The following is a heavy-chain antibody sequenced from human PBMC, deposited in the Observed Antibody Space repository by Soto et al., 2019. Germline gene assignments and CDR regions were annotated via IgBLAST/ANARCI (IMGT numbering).Heavy chain of an antibody. CDR3: AKTLDDYPSHIFDY. CDR2: ISGSGGST. D-gene: IGHD4-17*01. CDR1: GFTFSSYA. Sequence: GGSLRLSCAASGFTFSSYAMSWVRQAPGKGLEWVSAISGSGGSTYYADSVRGRFTISRDNSKNTLYLQMNSLRAEDTAVYYCAKTLDDYPSHIFDYWGQGTLVTVS. V-gene: IGHV3-23*01. J-gene: IGHJ4*02.